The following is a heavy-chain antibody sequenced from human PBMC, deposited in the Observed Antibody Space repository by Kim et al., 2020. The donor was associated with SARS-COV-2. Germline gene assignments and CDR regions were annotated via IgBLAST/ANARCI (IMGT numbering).Heavy chain of an antibody. CDR1: GYTFTSYG. V-gene: IGHV1-18*01. J-gene: IGHJ6*02. Sequence: ASVKVSCKASGYTFTSYGISWVRQAPGQGLEWMGWISAYNGNTNYAQKLRGRVTMTTDTSTSTAYMELRSLRSDDTAVYYCARVRITVHPDYYGMDVWGQGTTVTVSS. D-gene: IGHD3-16*01. CDR3: ARVRITVHPDYYGMDV. CDR2: ISAYNGNT.